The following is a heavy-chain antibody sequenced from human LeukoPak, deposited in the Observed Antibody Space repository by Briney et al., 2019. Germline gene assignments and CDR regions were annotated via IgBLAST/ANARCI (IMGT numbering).Heavy chain of an antibody. D-gene: IGHD1-26*01. CDR3: ARVGGSRVGLYYFDY. V-gene: IGHV3-21*01. CDR2: ISSSSSYI. CDR1: GFTFSSYS. J-gene: IGHJ4*02. Sequence: GGSLRLSCAASGFTFSSYSMNWVRKAPGKGLEWVSSISSSSSYIYYADSVKGRFTISRDNAKNSLYLQMNSLRAEDTAVYYCARVGGSRVGLYYFDYWGQGTLVTVSS.